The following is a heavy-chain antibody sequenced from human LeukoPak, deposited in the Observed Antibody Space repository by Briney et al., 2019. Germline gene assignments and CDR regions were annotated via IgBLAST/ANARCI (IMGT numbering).Heavy chain of an antibody. CDR3: TRHSYSSGWYGYYYYMDV. D-gene: IGHD6-19*01. Sequence: PGGSLRLSCAASGFTFSGSAMHWVRQASGKGLEWVGRIRSKANSYATAYAASVKVRFTISRDDSKNTAYLQMNGLKTEDTAVYYCTRHSYSSGWYGYYYYMDVWGKGTTVTVPS. V-gene: IGHV3-73*01. CDR1: GFTFSGSA. CDR2: IRSKANSYAT. J-gene: IGHJ6*03.